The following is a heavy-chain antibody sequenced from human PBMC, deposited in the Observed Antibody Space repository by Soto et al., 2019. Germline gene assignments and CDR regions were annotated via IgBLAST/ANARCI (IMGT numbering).Heavy chain of an antibody. V-gene: IGHV3-48*02. D-gene: IGHD2-8*01. CDR1: GFTFISYS. J-gene: IGHJ6*02. Sequence: GGSLRLSCAASGFTFISYSMNWVRQAPGKGLEWVSYISSSSSTIYYADSVKGRFTISRDNAKNSLYLQMNSLRDEDTAVYYCARDRALYCTNGVCYDANYYGMDVWGQGTTVTVSS. CDR3: ARDRALYCTNGVCYDANYYGMDV. CDR2: ISSSSSTI.